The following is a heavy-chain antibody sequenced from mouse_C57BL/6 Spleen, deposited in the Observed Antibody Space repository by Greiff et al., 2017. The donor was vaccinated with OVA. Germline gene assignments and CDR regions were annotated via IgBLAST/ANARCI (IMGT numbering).Heavy chain of an antibody. V-gene: IGHV1-72*01. CDR1: GYTFTSYW. Sequence: VQLQQPGAELVKPGASVKLSCKASGYTFTSYWMHWVKQRPGRGLEWIGRIDPNSGGTKYNEKFKSKATLTVDKPSSTAYMQLSSLTSEDSAVYYGAREASNRDLDFDYWGQGTTLTVSS. CDR3: AREASNRDLDFDY. D-gene: IGHD4-1*01. CDR2: IDPNSGGT. J-gene: IGHJ2*01.